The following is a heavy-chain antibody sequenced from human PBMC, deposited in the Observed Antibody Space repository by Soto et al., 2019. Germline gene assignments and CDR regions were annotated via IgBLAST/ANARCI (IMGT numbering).Heavy chain of an antibody. CDR1: GFTVSSNY. CDR2: IYSCGST. D-gene: IGHD3-3*01. J-gene: IGHJ4*02. CDR3: ARWSYLDY. V-gene: IGHV3-53*01. Sequence: PGGSLRLSCAASGFTVSSNYMSWVRQAPGKGLEWVSVIYSCGSTYYADSVKGRFTISRDTSQSTLYLQMNSLRADDTAMYYCARWSYLDYWGQGTRVTVSS.